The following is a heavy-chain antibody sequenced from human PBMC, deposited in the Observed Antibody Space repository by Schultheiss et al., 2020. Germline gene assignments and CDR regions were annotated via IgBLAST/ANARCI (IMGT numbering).Heavy chain of an antibody. CDR3: ARLGTMVRRGGFIDY. CDR2: INHSGRT. J-gene: IGHJ4*02. V-gene: IGHV4-34*01. CDR1: GGSFSGYY. Sequence: SATLSLTCAVYGGSFSGYYWSWIRQPPGKGLEWIGEINHSGRTNYNPSLKSRVTISVDTSKNQFSLKLSSVTAADTAMYYCARLGTMVRRGGFIDYWGQGTLVTVSS. D-gene: IGHD3-10*01.